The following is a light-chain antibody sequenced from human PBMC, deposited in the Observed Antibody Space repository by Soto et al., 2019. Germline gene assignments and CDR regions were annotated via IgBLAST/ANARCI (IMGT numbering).Light chain of an antibody. CDR2: SAS. V-gene: IGKV1-5*03. Sequence: DIQMTQSPSTLFASVGDIVTITCRASQSISSWLAWYQQKPGKAPNLLIFSASGLERGVPSRFSGSGSGTEFTLTISSLQPDDFATYYCQEYNGNSGLTFGGGTKVEIK. CDR3: QEYNGNSGLT. CDR1: QSISSW. J-gene: IGKJ4*01.